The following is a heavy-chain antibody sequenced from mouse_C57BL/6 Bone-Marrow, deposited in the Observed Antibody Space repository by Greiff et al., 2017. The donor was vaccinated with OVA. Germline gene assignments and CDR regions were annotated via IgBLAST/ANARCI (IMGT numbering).Heavy chain of an antibody. Sequence: VKLQQPGAELVKPGASVKVSCKASGYTFTSYWMHWVKQRPGQGLEWIGRIHPSDSDTNYNQKFKGKATLTVDKSSSTAYMQLSSLTSEDSAVYYCAIRYYGSSLAYWGQGTLVTVSA. D-gene: IGHD1-1*01. CDR3: AIRYYGSSLAY. CDR2: IHPSDSDT. V-gene: IGHV1-74*01. J-gene: IGHJ3*01. CDR1: GYTFTSYW.